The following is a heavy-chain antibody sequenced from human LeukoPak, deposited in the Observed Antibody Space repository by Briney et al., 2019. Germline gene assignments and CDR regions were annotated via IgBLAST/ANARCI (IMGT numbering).Heavy chain of an antibody. Sequence: GGSLRLSCAASGFTVSSNYMSWVRQAPGKGLEWVSVIYSGGSTYYADSVKGRFTISRHNSKNTLYLQMNSLRAEDTAVYYCARTYAAYNYFDYWAREPWSPSPQ. V-gene: IGHV3-53*04. J-gene: IGHJ4*02. D-gene: IGHD2-2*02. CDR3: ARTYAAYNYFDY. CDR1: GFTVSSNY. CDR2: IYSGGST.